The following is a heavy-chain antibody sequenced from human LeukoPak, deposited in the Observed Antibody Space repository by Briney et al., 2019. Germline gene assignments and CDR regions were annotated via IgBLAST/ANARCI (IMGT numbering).Heavy chain of an antibody. CDR2: SNSDWRST. CDR1: LFTYSNYW. CDR3: ARRSPTGYFDY. J-gene: IGHJ4*02. V-gene: IGHV3-74*01. D-gene: IGHD4-17*01. Sequence: GWSLTVARPATLFTYSNYWMHWVGQAPARELAGVSRSNSDWRSTSEADSVKGRLTISRDNAKNKMYLQMTSLRAEDTAVYYCARRSPTGYFDYWGQGTLVTVSS.